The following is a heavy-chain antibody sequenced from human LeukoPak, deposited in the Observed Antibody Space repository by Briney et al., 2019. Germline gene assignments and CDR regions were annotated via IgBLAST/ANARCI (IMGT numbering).Heavy chain of an antibody. CDR2: IGGASSDNYI. CDR1: GFSFGVYS. CDR3: TREGGVGP. V-gene: IGHV3-21*01. D-gene: IGHD3-16*01. Sequence: GGSLRLSCVASGFSFGVYSMNWVRQAPGKGLEWVSTIGGASSDNYIDYADSVKGRFTISRDNAKKSVFLEMNGLRDDDTAVYYCTREGGVGPWGQGTLVSVSS. J-gene: IGHJ5*02.